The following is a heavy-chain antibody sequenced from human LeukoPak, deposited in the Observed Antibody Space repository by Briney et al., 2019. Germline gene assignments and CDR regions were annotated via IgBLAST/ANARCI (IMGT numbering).Heavy chain of an antibody. CDR2: ISPYNGDA. D-gene: IGHD4-11*01. Sequence: ASVKVSCKASDSTFTTYGISWVGQAPGQGLEWMGWISPYNGDANDAQKLQGRVTMTTDTSTSTAYMELRSLRADDTPVYFCARGPRFSNSLSYYYYYYMDVWAKGTAVTVSS. J-gene: IGHJ6*03. CDR3: ARGPRFSNSLSYYYYYYMDV. V-gene: IGHV1-18*01. CDR1: DSTFTTYG.